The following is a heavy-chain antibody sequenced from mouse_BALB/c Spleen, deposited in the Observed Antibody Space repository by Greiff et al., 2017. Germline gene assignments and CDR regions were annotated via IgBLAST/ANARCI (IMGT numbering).Heavy chain of an antibody. CDR1: GYTFTDYE. CDR3: TRDRYDAFDY. Sequence: QVQLKQSGAELVRPGASVTLSCKASGYTFTDYEMHWVKQTPVHGLEWIGAIDPETGGTAYNQKFKGKATLTADKSSSTAYMELRSLTSEDSAVYYCTRDRYDAFDYWGQGTTLTVSS. D-gene: IGHD2-14*01. V-gene: IGHV1-15*01. CDR2: IDPETGGT. J-gene: IGHJ2*01.